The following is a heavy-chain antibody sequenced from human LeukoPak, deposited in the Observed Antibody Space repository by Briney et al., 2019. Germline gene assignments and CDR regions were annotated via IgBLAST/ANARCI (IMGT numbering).Heavy chain of an antibody. V-gene: IGHV3-23*01. CDR1: GFTLSSYA. CDR2: ITGSGGST. Sequence: GGSLRLSCAASGFTLSSYAMSWVRQAPGEGLEWVSTITGSGGSTYYADSVKGRFTISRDNTRESLSLQMSSLRSEDTALYYCARESETSGWYDYWGQGTLVTVSS. D-gene: IGHD6-19*01. J-gene: IGHJ4*02. CDR3: ARESETSGWYDY.